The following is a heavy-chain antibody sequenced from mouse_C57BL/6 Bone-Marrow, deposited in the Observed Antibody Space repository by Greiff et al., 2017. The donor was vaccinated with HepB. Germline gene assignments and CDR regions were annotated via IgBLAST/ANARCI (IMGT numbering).Heavy chain of an antibody. Sequence: VQLQQSGPGLVQPSQSLSITCTVSGFSLTSYGVHWVRQSPGKGLEWLGVIWSGGSTDYNAAFISRMSISKDNSKSQFFFKMNSLQADDTAIYYCARVYYGNWDYAMDYWGQVTSVTVSS. CDR3: ARVYYGNWDYAMDY. D-gene: IGHD2-1*01. CDR1: GFSLTSYG. V-gene: IGHV2-2*01. J-gene: IGHJ4*01. CDR2: IWSGGST.